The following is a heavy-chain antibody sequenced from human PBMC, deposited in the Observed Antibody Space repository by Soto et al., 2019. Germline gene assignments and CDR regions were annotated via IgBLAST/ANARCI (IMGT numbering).Heavy chain of an antibody. CDR1: GFTFRTYW. CDR2: IKEDGSET. J-gene: IGHJ4*02. V-gene: IGHV3-7*04. Sequence: GGSLRLSCAASGFTFRTYWMNWVRQAPGKGLEWVANIKEDGSETYYVDSVKGRFTISRDNAKNSVSLQMNSLRAEDTAVYYCARDPHYYEYVWGKYPHYFFDFWGQGIQVTVSS. D-gene: IGHD3-16*01. CDR3: ARDPHYYEYVWGKYPHYFFDF.